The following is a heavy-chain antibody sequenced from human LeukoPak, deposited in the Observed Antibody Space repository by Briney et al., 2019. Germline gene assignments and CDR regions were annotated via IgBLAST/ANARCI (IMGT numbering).Heavy chain of an antibody. D-gene: IGHD3-10*01. CDR3: ARAPTMVRGVSFDY. CDR1: GGSISSYY. CDR2: IYYSGST. V-gene: IGHV4-59*01. J-gene: IGHJ4*02. Sequence: PSETLSLTCTVSGGSISSYYWSWIRQPPGKGLEGIGYIYYSGSTNYNPSLKSRATISVDTSKNQFSLKLSSVTAADTAAYYCARAPTMVRGVSFDYWGQGTLVTVSS.